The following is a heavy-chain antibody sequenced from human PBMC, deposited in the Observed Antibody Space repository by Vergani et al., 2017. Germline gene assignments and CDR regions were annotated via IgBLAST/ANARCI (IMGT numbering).Heavy chain of an antibody. CDR3: TSLHYYDSSGQFHGDAFDI. D-gene: IGHD3-22*01. V-gene: IGHV3-73*02. CDR2: IRSKANSYAT. Sequence: EVQLVESGGGLVQPGGSLKLSCAASGFTFSGSAMHWVRQASGKGLEWVGRIRSKANSYATAYAASVKGRFTISRDDSKNTAYLQMNSLKTEDTAVYYCTSLHYYDSSGQFHGDAFDIWGQGTMVTVSS. CDR1: GFTFSGSA. J-gene: IGHJ3*02.